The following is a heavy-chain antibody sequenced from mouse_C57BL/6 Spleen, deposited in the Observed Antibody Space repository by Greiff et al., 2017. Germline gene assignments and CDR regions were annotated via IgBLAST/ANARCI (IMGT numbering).Heavy chain of an antibody. CDR2: IWSGGST. D-gene: IGHD1-1*01. CDR1: GFSLTSYG. J-gene: IGHJ4*01. CDR3: ARMNSYYYGSSHYYAMDY. V-gene: IGHV2-2*01. Sequence: VKLVESGPGLVQPSQSLSITCTVSGFSLTSYGVHWVRQSPGKGLEWLGVIWSGGSTDYNAAFISRLSISKDNSKSQVFFKMNSLQADDTAIYYCARMNSYYYGSSHYYAMDYWGQGTSVTVSS.